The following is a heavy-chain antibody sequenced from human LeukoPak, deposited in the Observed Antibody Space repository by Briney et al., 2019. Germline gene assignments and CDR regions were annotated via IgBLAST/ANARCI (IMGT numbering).Heavy chain of an antibody. CDR3: AREEVLPAAMGYYYYYGMDV. V-gene: IGHV4-31*03. CDR2: IYYSGST. Sequence: SETLSLTCTVSGGSISSGGYYWSWIRQHPGKGLEWIGYIYYSGSTYYNPSLKSRVTISVDTSKNQFSLKLSSVTAADTAVYYCAREEVLPAAMGYYYYYGMDVWGKGTTVTVSS. CDR1: GGSISSGGYY. D-gene: IGHD2-2*01. J-gene: IGHJ6*04.